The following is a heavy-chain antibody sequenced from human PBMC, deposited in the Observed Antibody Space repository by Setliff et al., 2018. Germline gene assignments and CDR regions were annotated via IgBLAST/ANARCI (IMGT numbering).Heavy chain of an antibody. CDR1: GLAFSIYG. CDR2: IRYDGSKK. CDR3: AKEIQPRRGPVYDSSGLAFDY. V-gene: IGHV3-30*02. D-gene: IGHD3-22*01. J-gene: IGHJ4*01. Sequence: PGGSLRLSCAASGLAFSIYGIYWFRHTPGKGLEWVAYIRYDGSKKDYADYVRGRFTISRDDSKNTVSLQMSSLRAEDTVVYYCAKEIQPRRGPVYDSSGLAFDYWGQGTLVTVS.